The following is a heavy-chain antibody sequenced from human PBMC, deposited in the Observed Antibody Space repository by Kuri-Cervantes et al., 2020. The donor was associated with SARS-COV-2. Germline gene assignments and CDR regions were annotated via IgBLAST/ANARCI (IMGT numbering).Heavy chain of an antibody. CDR1: GGSISSSGYY. J-gene: IGHJ4*02. V-gene: IGHV4-30-4*08. Sequence: LRLSCTASGGSISSSGYYWSWIRQPPGKGLEWIGYIYYSGSTYYNPSLKSRVTISVDTSKNQFSLKLSSVTAADTAVYYCARGWTTVTTPYFDYWGQGTLVTVSS. CDR2: IYYSGST. CDR3: ARGWTTVTTPYFDY. D-gene: IGHD4-11*01.